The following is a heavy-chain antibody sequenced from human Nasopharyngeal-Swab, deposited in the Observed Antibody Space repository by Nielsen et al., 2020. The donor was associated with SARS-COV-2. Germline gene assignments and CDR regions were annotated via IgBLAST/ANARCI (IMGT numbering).Heavy chain of an antibody. CDR3: ARGACTGNSCYTGANTFHI. D-gene: IGHD2-8*02. CDR2: INPNSGGT. CDR1: GYTFTDYY. Sequence: ASVKVSCKASGYTFTDYYIHWVRQAPGQGLEWMGRINPNSGGTNSAQKFQGRVTMTRDTSISTAYMGLSGLGSADTALYLCARGACTGNSCYTGANTFHIWGLGTMVTVSS. V-gene: IGHV1-2*06. J-gene: IGHJ3*02.